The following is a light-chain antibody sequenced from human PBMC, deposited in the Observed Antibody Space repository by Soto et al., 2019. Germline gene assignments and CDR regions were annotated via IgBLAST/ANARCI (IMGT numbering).Light chain of an antibody. Sequence: GDIVTITFRAIQTIRSHLNWYQQKPGEAPKIVIYATSTLQSGVPSRFNGSVSGTDFTLSISSLQPEDFATYYCQQLDSYPRTFGPGTKVDIK. V-gene: IGKV1-9*01. CDR2: ATS. J-gene: IGKJ3*01. CDR3: QQLDSYPRT. CDR1: QTIRSH.